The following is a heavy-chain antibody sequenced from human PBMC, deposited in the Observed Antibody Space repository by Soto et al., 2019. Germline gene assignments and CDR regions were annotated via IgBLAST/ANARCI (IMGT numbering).Heavy chain of an antibody. CDR3: ARGTRGIVVVPAAPYYYYGMDV. D-gene: IGHD2-2*01. CDR2: IIPIFGTA. CDR1: GGTFSSYA. Sequence: QVQLVQSGAEVKKPGSSVKVSCKASGGTFSSYAISWVRQAPGQGLEWMGGIIPIFGTANYAQKFQGRVTITADESTSTAYMELSSLRSEDTAVYYCARGTRGIVVVPAAPYYYYGMDVWGQETTVTVSS. V-gene: IGHV1-69*01. J-gene: IGHJ6*02.